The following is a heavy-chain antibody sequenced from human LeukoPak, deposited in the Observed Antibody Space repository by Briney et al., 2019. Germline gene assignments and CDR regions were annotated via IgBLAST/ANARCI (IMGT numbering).Heavy chain of an antibody. CDR2: INHSGST. CDR1: GGSFSGYY. V-gene: IGHV4-34*01. Sequence: SETLSLTCAVYGGSFSGYYWSWIRQPPGKGLEWIGEINHSGSTKYNPSLKSRVTISVDTSKNQFSLRLSSVTAADTAVYYCARDWGVSARPGYMDVWGKGTTVTVSS. J-gene: IGHJ6*03. D-gene: IGHD6-6*01. CDR3: ARDWGVSARPGYMDV.